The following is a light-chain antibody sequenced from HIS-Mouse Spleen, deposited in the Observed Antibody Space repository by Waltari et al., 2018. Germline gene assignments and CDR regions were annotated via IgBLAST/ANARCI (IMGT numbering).Light chain of an antibody. CDR3: CSYAGSYNWV. CDR1: SSDVGGYNY. CDR2: DVS. Sequence: QSALTQPRSVSGSPGQSVTISCTGPSSDVGGYNYVSWYQQHPGKAPKLMIYDVSKRPSGVPDRFSGSKSGNTASLTISGLQAEDEADYYCCSYAGSYNWVFGGGTKLTVL. V-gene: IGLV2-11*01. J-gene: IGLJ3*02.